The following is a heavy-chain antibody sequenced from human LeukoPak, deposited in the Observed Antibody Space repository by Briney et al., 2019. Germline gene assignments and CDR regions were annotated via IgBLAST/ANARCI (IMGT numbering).Heavy chain of an antibody. Sequence: PSETLSLTCTVSGGSISSYYWSWIRQPAGKGLGWIGRIYTSGSTNYNPSLKSRVTMSVDTSKNQFSLKLSSVTAADTAVYYCARRLYYYDSSGYYLPEYYFDYWGQGTLVTVSS. CDR1: GGSISSYY. CDR3: ARRLYYYDSSGYYLPEYYFDY. V-gene: IGHV4-4*07. J-gene: IGHJ4*02. CDR2: IYTSGST. D-gene: IGHD3-22*01.